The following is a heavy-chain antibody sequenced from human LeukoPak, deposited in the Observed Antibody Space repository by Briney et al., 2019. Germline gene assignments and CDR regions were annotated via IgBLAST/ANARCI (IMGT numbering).Heavy chain of an antibody. D-gene: IGHD1-26*01. CDR1: GGSISSYY. J-gene: IGHJ3*02. CDR2: IYYSGST. Sequence: SETLSLTCTVSGGSISSYYWSWIRQPPGKGLEWIGYIYYSGSTNYNPSLKSRVTISVDTSKNQFSLKLSSVTAADTAVYYCARVQIVGTSRHAFDIWGQGTMVTVSS. CDR3: ARVQIVGTSRHAFDI. V-gene: IGHV4-59*01.